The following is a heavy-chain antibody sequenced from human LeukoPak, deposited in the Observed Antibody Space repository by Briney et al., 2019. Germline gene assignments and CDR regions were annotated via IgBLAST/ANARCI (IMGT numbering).Heavy chain of an antibody. V-gene: IGHV1-2*02. CDR2: INPNSGGT. CDR1: GYTFTGYY. D-gene: IGHD3-10*01. J-gene: IGHJ4*02. Sequence: ASVEVSCKASGYTFTGYYMHWVRQAPGQGLEWMGWINPNSGGTNYAQEFQGRVTMTRDTSISTAYMELSRLRSDDTAVYYCARDLVLLGYWGQGTLVTVSS. CDR3: ARDLVLLGY.